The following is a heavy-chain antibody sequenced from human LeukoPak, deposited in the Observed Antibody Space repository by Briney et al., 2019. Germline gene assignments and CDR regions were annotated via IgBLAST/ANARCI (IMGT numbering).Heavy chain of an antibody. V-gene: IGHV4-30-4*01. J-gene: IGHJ6*02. CDR2: IYYSGST. CDR1: GGSISSGDYY. Sequence: PSETLSLTCTVSGGSISSGDYYWSWLRQPPGKGLEWIGYIYYSGSTYYNPSLKSRVTISVDTSKNQFSLKLSSVTAADTAVYYCARLYYYDSSVYYYYGMGVWGQGTTVTVSS. D-gene: IGHD3-22*01. CDR3: ARLYYYDSSVYYYYGMGV.